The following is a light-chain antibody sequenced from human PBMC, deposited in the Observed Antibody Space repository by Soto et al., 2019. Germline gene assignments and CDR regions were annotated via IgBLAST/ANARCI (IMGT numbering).Light chain of an antibody. J-gene: IGKJ1*01. CDR1: QSITKF. V-gene: IGKV3-11*01. CDR2: DAS. CDR3: QQSYSTPRT. Sequence: EIVLTQSPATLSLSPGDGATLSCRASQSITKFLAWYQQRPGQPPRLLIYDASNRATGIPARFSGSGSGTAFTLTISSLQPEDFATYYCQQSYSTPRTFGQGTKVDI.